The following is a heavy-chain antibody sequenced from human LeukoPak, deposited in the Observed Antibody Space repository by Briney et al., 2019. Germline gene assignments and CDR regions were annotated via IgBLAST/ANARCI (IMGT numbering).Heavy chain of an antibody. CDR1: GFIVSSDF. CDR3: ARGLEMTDPFGY. J-gene: IGHJ4*02. Sequence: GGSLRLSCAASGFIVSSDFMSWVRQAPGKGMGWVSVVYNGQNKYYADSVRGRFTISRDNSKNTVYLQMNSLRVEDTAVYYCARGLEMTDPFGYWGQGTLVTVSS. V-gene: IGHV3-66*02. CDR2: VYNGQNK. D-gene: IGHD5-24*01.